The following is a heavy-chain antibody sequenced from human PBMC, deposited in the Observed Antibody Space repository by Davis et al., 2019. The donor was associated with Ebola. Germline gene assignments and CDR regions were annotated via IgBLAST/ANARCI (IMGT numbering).Heavy chain of an antibody. CDR3: ARDGGDHDAFDI. CDR2: ISYDGSNK. J-gene: IGHJ3*02. CDR1: GFTFSSYA. V-gene: IGHV3-30-3*01. D-gene: IGHD2-21*02. Sequence: PGGSLRLSCAASGFTFSSYAMHWVRQAPGKGLEWVAVISYDGSNKYYADSVKGRFTISRDNSKNTLYLQMNSLRAEDTAVYYCARDGGDHDAFDIWGQGTMVTVSS.